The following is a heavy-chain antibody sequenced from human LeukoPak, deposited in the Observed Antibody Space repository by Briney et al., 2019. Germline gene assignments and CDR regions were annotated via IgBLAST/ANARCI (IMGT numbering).Heavy chain of an antibody. J-gene: IGHJ4*02. V-gene: IGHV3-15*01. CDR1: GFTFSNAW. D-gene: IGHD3-3*01. CDR2: IKSKTDGGTT. Sequence: GGSLRLSCAASGFTFSNAWMSWVRQAPGKGLEWVGRIKSKTDGGTTDYAAPVKGRFTTSRDDSKNTLYLQMNSLKTEDTAVYYCTGIIRFLEWLLSDYWVQGTLVTVSS. CDR3: TGIIRFLEWLLSDY.